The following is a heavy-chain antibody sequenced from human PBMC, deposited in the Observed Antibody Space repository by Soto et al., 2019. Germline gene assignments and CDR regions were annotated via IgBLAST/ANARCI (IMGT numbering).Heavy chain of an antibody. D-gene: IGHD3-10*02. Sequence: PWGSLRLSCAASGFTFIGDAMNWVRQAPGKGLEWVSSISTTSTYIYYADSVKGRFTISRDNANNSLHLQMNSLRAEDTAVYYCVRDYVMDVWGQGTTVTVSS. J-gene: IGHJ6*02. CDR2: ISTTSTYI. CDR1: GFTFIGDA. V-gene: IGHV3-21*01. CDR3: VRDYVMDV.